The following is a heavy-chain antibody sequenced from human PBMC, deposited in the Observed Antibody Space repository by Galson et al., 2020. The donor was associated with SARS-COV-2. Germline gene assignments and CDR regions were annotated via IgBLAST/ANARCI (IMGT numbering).Heavy chain of an antibody. CDR2: IYYSGST. V-gene: IGHV4-31*03. CDR1: GGSISSGGYY. CDR3: AREIIGYSYAYSWVDY. J-gene: IGHJ4*02. D-gene: IGHD5-18*01. Sequence: SETLSLTCTVSGGSISSGGYYWSWIRQHPGKGLEWIGYIYYSGSTYYNPSLKSRVTIPVDTSKNQFSLKLSSVTAADTAVYYCAREIIGYSYAYSWVDYWGQGTLVTVSS.